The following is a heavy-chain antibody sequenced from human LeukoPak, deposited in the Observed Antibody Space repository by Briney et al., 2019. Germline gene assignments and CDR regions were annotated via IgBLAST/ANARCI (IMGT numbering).Heavy chain of an antibody. CDR1: GFTFSSYG. CDR3: ARDFRGVPSHGMDV. Sequence: GGSLRLSCAASGFTFSSYGMHWVRQAPGKGLEWVAVISYDGSNKYYADSVKGRFTISRDNAKNTLYLQMNSLRAEDTAVYYCARDFRGVPSHGMDVWGQGTTVTVSS. D-gene: IGHD3-10*01. V-gene: IGHV3-30*03. J-gene: IGHJ6*02. CDR2: ISYDGSNK.